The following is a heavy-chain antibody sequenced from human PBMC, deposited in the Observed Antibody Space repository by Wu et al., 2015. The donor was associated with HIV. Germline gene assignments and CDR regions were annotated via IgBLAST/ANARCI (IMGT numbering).Heavy chain of an antibody. J-gene: IGHJ4*02. CDR2: IIPMFGTT. CDR3: ARGLAGYYDRSGPYYFDF. CDR1: GGTFKNYP. V-gene: IGHV1-69*05. Sequence: QVQLVQSGAEVKKPGSSVKVSCKASGGTFKNYPIAWVRQAPGQGLEWMGGIIPMFGTTNYAQKFQGRVTITTDESTNMAYIELSSLRSEDTAVYFCARGLAGYYDRSGPYYFDFWGQGTLVTVSS. D-gene: IGHD3-22*01.